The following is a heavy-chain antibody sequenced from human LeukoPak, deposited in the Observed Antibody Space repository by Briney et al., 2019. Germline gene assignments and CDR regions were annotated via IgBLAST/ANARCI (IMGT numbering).Heavy chain of an antibody. Sequence: SETLSLTCTVSGGSISSYYWSWIRQPAGKGLEWIGRIYTSGSTNYNPSLKSRVTMSVDTSKNQFSLKLSSVTAADTAVYYCARGQTFDYGDYDDYYYYMDVWGKGTTVTISS. CDR3: ARGQTFDYGDYDDYYYYMDV. V-gene: IGHV4-4*07. D-gene: IGHD4-17*01. J-gene: IGHJ6*03. CDR1: GGSISSYY. CDR2: IYTSGST.